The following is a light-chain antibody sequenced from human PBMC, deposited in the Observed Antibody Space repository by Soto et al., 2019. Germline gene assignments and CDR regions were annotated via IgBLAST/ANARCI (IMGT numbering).Light chain of an antibody. CDR2: LNSDGSH. CDR1: SGHSSYA. V-gene: IGLV4-69*01. CDR3: QTWGTGIHV. J-gene: IGLJ7*01. Sequence: QPVLTQSPSASASLGASVKLTCTLSSGHSSYAIAWHQQQPEKGPRYLMKLNSDGSHSKGDGIPDRFSGSSSGAERYLIIPSVQSEDEAAYYCQTWGTGIHVFGTGTQLTVL.